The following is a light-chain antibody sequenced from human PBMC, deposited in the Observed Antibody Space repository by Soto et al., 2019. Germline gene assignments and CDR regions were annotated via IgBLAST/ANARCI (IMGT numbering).Light chain of an antibody. CDR3: QQYSDWPLT. V-gene: IGKV3-15*01. J-gene: IGKJ4*01. Sequence: EIVMTQSPATLSVSPGERATLSCRASQTLYNNLAWYQQKLGQAPRLLIYGASARATDIPARFSGSGSGTEFTLTFSGLQSEDFAIYYCQQYSDWPLTFGGGTKVEIK. CDR1: QTLYNN. CDR2: GAS.